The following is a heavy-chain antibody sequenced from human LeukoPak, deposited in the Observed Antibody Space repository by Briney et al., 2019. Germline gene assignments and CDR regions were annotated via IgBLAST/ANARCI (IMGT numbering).Heavy chain of an antibody. CDR2: IKSKTDGGAP. CDR1: GFTFSNVW. J-gene: IGHJ4*02. V-gene: IGHV3-15*01. CDR3: TTSPLYYYTSGTPYS. Sequence: SGGSLRLSCAVSGFTFSNVWMSWVRQAPGKGLEWVGRIKSKTDGGAPDYAAPVKGRFTISRDDSKNTLYLQMHSLKTEDTAVYYCTTSPLYYYTSGTPYSWGQGTLVTISS. D-gene: IGHD3-10*01.